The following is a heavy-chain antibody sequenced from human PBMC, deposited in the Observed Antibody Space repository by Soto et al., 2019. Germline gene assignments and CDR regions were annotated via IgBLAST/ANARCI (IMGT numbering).Heavy chain of an antibody. CDR1: GFTFSSYS. J-gene: IGHJ4*02. CDR2: ISSSSSYI. CDR3: ARVGLPAVTIIDY. V-gene: IGHV3-21*01. D-gene: IGHD4-17*01. Sequence: EVQLVESGGGLVKPGGSLRLSCAASGFTFSSYSMNWVRQAPGKGLEWVSSISSSSSYIYYADSVKGRFTISRDNAKNSLYLQMNSLRAEDTAVYYYARVGLPAVTIIDYWGQGTLVTVSS.